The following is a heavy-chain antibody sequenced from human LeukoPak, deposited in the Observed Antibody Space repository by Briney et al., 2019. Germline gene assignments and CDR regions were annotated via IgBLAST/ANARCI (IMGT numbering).Heavy chain of an antibody. J-gene: IGHJ5*02. CDR1: GFTFSSYE. CDR3: AKDLIS. CDR2: IRYDGSNK. Sequence: GGSLRLSCAASGFTFSSYEMNWVRQAPGKGLEWVAFIRYDGSNKYYADSVKGRSTISRDNSKNTLYLQMNSLRAEDTAVYFCAKDLISWGQGTLVTVSS. V-gene: IGHV3-30*02. D-gene: IGHD3-16*01.